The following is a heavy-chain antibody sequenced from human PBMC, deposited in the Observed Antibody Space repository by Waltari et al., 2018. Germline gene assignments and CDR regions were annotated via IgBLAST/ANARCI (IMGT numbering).Heavy chain of an antibody. CDR2: INDDGSVT. CDR1: GFTFRNFW. Sequence: EVQLVESGGGLVQPGGSLRLSCAASGFTFRNFWMHWVRQAPGKGLVWVSRINDDGSVTNYADSVKGRFTMSRDNAQNTLYLQMDSLRAEDTAVYYCSRDDRGYQSFDYWGQGTLVTVSS. J-gene: IGHJ4*02. D-gene: IGHD3-10*01. V-gene: IGHV3-74*01. CDR3: SRDDRGYQSFDY.